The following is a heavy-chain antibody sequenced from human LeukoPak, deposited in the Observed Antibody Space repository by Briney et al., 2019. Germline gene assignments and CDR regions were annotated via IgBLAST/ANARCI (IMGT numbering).Heavy chain of an antibody. CDR1: GGSFSGYY. CDR2: INHSGST. Sequence: SETLSLTCAVYGGSFSGYYWSWIRQPPGKGLEWIGEINHSGSTNYNPSLKSRVTISVDTSKNQFSLKLSSVTAADTAVYYCARVNYGSATKEDYWGQGTLVTVSS. D-gene: IGHD3-10*01. CDR3: ARVNYGSATKEDY. V-gene: IGHV4-34*01. J-gene: IGHJ4*02.